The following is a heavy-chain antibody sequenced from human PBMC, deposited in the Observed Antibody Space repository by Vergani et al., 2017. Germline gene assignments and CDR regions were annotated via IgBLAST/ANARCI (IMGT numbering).Heavy chain of an antibody. CDR3: AREHSGDDYWYFDY. CDR1: GFTFSTYA. J-gene: IGHJ4*02. Sequence: EVQLLESGGGLVQPGGSLRLSCVASGFTFSTYAMSWVRQAPGKGLEWVSGISGSGGSTDYTDFVKGRFTISRDISKNRLYLQMNSLRAEDTAVYYCAREHSGDDYWYFDYWGQGTLVTVSS. D-gene: IGHD5-12*01. V-gene: IGHV3-23*01. CDR2: ISGSGGST.